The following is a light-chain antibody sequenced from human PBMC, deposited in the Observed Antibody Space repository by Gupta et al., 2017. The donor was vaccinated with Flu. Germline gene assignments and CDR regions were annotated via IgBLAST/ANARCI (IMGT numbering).Light chain of an antibody. V-gene: IGLV2-14*01. CDR1: STDVVGYNY. Sequence: TSTDVVGYNYVSWYQQYPGKAPKVMIYEVSNRPSGVSNRLSGSKSGNAASLTISGLQAEDEADYYCCSYAGSGTWVFGTGTTVTVL. CDR3: CSYAGSGTWV. CDR2: EVS. J-gene: IGLJ1*01.